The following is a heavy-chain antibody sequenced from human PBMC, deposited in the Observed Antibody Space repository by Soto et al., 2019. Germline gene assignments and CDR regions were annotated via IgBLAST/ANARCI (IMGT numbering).Heavy chain of an antibody. J-gene: IGHJ6*04. D-gene: IGHD3-3*01. CDR3: AKVRRFAPNYGMDV. CDR2: ISGSGGST. Sequence: GGCLRLSCAASGFTFSSYAMSWVRQAPVKGLEWVSAISGSGGSTYYADSVKGRFTISRDNSKNTLYLQMNSLRAEDTAVYYCAKVRRFAPNYGMDVWGKGTTVTVSS. V-gene: IGHV3-23*01. CDR1: GFTFSSYA.